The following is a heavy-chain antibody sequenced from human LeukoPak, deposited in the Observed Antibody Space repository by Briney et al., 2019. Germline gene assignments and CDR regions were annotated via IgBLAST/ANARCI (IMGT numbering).Heavy chain of an antibody. V-gene: IGHV3-73*01. CDR3: TSSSYYGGYPGY. Sequence: GGSLKLSCAASGFTFSGSALHWARQASGKGLEWVGRIRSKANSYATAYAASVKGRFTISRDDSKNTAYLQMNSLKTGDTAIYYCTSSSYYGGYPGYWGQGTLVTVSS. D-gene: IGHD5-12*01. CDR1: GFTFSGSA. J-gene: IGHJ4*02. CDR2: IRSKANSYAT.